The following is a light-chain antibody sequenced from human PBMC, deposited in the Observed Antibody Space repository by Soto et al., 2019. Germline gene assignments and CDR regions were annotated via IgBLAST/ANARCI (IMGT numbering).Light chain of an antibody. Sequence: QSVLTQPPSASGTPGQRVTISCSGSISNIGSNTGNWYQQFLGTAPKLLIYSDNQRPSGVPDRFSGSKSGTSASLAISGLQSEDEADYYCATWDDSLSGLVFGGGTKLTVL. CDR3: ATWDDSLSGLV. J-gene: IGLJ3*02. CDR1: ISNIGSNT. V-gene: IGLV1-44*01. CDR2: SDN.